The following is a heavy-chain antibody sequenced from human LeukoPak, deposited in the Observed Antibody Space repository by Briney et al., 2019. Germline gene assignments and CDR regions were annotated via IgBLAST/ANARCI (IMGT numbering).Heavy chain of an antibody. Sequence: KTGGSLRLSCAAAGFTFRSYSMNWVRQAPGKGLEWASSISSTSGHIYYADSLKGRFTISRDNARNSLSLQVNGLRADDTVIYYCARGSMIAQRLDAFDIWGQGTEVTVSS. CDR2: ISSTSGHI. D-gene: IGHD2-21*01. V-gene: IGHV3-21*01. CDR3: ARGSMIAQRLDAFDI. CDR1: GFTFRSYS. J-gene: IGHJ3*02.